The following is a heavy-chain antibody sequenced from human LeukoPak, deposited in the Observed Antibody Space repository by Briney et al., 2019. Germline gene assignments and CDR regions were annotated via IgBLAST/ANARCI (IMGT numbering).Heavy chain of an antibody. J-gene: IGHJ4*02. D-gene: IGHD3-10*01. CDR1: GFTFSDYY. Sequence: PGGSLRLSCAASGFTFSDYYMSWIRQAPGKGLEWVSYISSSGSTIYYADSVKGRFTISRDNAKNSLYLQMNSLRAEDTAVYYCARSEWFGELVYYFDYWGQGTLVTVSS. CDR3: ARSEWFGELVYYFDY. CDR2: ISSSGSTI. V-gene: IGHV3-11*01.